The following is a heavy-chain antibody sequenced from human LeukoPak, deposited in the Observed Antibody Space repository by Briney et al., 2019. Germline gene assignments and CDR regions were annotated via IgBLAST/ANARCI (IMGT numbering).Heavy chain of an antibody. CDR1: GYTFTSYY. CDR2: INPSDGST. Sequence: ASVKVSCKASGYTFTSYYMHWVRQAPGQGLEWMGIINPSDGSTNYAQKFQDRVTMARDTPTSTVYMELSSLGSEDTAVYYCARKFDGYRLDYWGQGTLVTVSS. V-gene: IGHV1-46*01. D-gene: IGHD5-24*01. CDR3: ARKFDGYRLDY. J-gene: IGHJ4*02.